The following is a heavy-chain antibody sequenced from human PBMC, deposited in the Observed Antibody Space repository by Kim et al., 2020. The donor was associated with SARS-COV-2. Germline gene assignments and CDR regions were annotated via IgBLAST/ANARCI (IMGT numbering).Heavy chain of an antibody. CDR1: GGSISSYY. J-gene: IGHJ3*02. Sequence: SETLSLTCTVSGGSISSYYWSWIRQPPGKGLEWIGYIYYSGSTNYNPSLKSRVTISVDTSKNQFSLKLSSVTATDTAANHTAHTAGWELLLAFVIWGQGT. D-gene: IGHD1-26*01. V-gene: IGHV4-59*08. CDR3: AHTAGWELLLAFVI. CDR2: IYYSGST.